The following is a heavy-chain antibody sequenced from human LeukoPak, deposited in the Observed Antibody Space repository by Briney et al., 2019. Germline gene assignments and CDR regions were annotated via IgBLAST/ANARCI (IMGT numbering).Heavy chain of an antibody. J-gene: IGHJ4*02. V-gene: IGHV4-39*07. CDR1: GGSISSSSYY. Sequence: PSETLSLTCTVSGGSISSSSYYWGWIRQPPGKGLEWIGSIYYSGSTYYNPSLKSRVTISVDTSKDQFSLKLSSVTAADTAVYYCASLETTVVTLSIWGQGTLVTVSS. CDR3: ASLETTVVTLSI. CDR2: IYYSGST. D-gene: IGHD4-23*01.